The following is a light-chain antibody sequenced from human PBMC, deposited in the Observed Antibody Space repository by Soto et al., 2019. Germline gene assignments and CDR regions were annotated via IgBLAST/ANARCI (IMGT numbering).Light chain of an antibody. J-gene: IGLJ1*01. Sequence: QSAVTQPASVAGSPGQSITVSCGGTRSNIGGYNVVSWYQQHPGNAPKVIVYEGIKRPSGVSDRCSGATSGSTAALTISGLQAEDEAEYYCCSYVGATTYVFGSGTKVTVL. V-gene: IGLV2-23*01. CDR1: RSNIGGYNV. CDR3: CSYVGATTYV. CDR2: EGI.